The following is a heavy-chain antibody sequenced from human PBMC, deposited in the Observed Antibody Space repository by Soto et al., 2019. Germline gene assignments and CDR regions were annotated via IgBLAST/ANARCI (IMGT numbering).Heavy chain of an antibody. CDR3: ARVPRTYYYDSSGYYPWYYGMDV. J-gene: IGHJ6*02. CDR1: GGSFSGYY. D-gene: IGHD3-22*01. V-gene: IGHV4-34*01. CDR2: INHSGST. Sequence: QVQLQQWGAGLLKPSETLSLTCAVYGGSFSGYYWSWIRQPPGKGLEWIGEINHSGSTNYNPSLTSRVTISVDTSKNQFSLKLSSVTAADTAVYYCARVPRTYYYDSSGYYPWYYGMDVWGQGTTVTVSS.